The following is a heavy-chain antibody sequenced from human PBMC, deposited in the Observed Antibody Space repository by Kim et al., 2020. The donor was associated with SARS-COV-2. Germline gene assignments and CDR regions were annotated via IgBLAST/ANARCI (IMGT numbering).Heavy chain of an antibody. Sequence: RVTISVDTSKNQFSLKLSSVTAADTAVYYCARRELVRGVSVRTPLGMDVWGQGTTVTVSS. J-gene: IGHJ6*02. CDR3: ARRELVRGVSVRTPLGMDV. D-gene: IGHD3-10*01. V-gene: IGHV4-34*01.